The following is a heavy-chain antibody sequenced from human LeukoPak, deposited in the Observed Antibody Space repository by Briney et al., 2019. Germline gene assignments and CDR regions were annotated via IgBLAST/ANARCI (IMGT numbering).Heavy chain of an antibody. CDR3: ARGGAMDV. CDR2: MNPNSGDT. Sequence: ASVKVSCKASGYTFSSYDINWVRQATGQGLEHMGWMNPNSGDTGYAQKFQGRVSITRNTSISTAYVELSSLRSEDTAVYYCARGGAMDVWGKGTTVTVSS. V-gene: IGHV1-8*03. J-gene: IGHJ6*03. CDR1: GYTFSSYD. D-gene: IGHD3-10*01.